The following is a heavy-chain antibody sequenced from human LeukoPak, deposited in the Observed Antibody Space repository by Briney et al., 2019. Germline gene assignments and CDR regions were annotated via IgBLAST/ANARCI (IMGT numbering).Heavy chain of an antibody. D-gene: IGHD3-10*01. CDR3: ARDTDYYGSGRHGYFDH. J-gene: IGHJ1*01. CDR2: IYSGGST. V-gene: IGHV3-66*01. CDR1: GLAISNNF. Sequence: GGSLRLSCAASGLAISNNFMGWVRQAPGKGLEWVSLIYSGGSTYSADSVKGRFTISRDNSKNTLHLQMNSLRVEDTAVYYCARDTDYYGSGRHGYFDHWGQGTLVTVSS.